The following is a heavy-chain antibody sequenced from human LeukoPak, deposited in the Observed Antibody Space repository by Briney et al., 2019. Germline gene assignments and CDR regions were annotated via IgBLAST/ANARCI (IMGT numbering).Heavy chain of an antibody. J-gene: IGHJ3*02. D-gene: IGHD1-26*01. CDR3: ARNGGSYGADAFDI. V-gene: IGHV4-34*01. Sequence: SETLSLTCAVYGGSFSGYYWSWIRQPPGKGLEWIGEINHSGSTNYNPSLKSRVTISVDTSKNQFSLKLSSVTAADTAVYYCARNGGSYGADAFDIWGQGTMVTVSS. CDR2: INHSGST. CDR1: GGSFSGYY.